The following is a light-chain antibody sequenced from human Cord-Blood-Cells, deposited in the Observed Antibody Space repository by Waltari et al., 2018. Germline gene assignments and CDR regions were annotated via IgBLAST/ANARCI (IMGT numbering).Light chain of an antibody. CDR3: QQSYSTWT. J-gene: IGKJ1*01. CDR1: QSISSY. CDR2: AAS. Sequence: DIQMTQSPSSLSASVGDIVTITCRAGQSISSYLNWYQQKPGKAPKLLIYAASSLQSGVPSRFSGSGSGTDFTLPISSLRPEYFATYYRQQSYSTWTFGRGTKVYIK. V-gene: IGKV1-39*01.